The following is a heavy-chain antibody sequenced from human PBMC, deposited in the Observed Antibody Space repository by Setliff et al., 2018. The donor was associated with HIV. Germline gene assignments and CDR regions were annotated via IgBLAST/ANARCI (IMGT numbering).Heavy chain of an antibody. CDR1: GFTFSRSG. Sequence: GGSLRLSCAASGFTFSRSGMHWVRQAPGKGLEWVANIKQDGSENYFVDSVKGRFTISRDNARNTLFLQMNSLGVEDTALYYCGRDVHDAAADNWGRGTLVTVSS. D-gene: IGHD6-13*01. J-gene: IGHJ4*02. CDR3: GRDVHDAAADN. V-gene: IGHV3-7*01. CDR2: IKQDGSEN.